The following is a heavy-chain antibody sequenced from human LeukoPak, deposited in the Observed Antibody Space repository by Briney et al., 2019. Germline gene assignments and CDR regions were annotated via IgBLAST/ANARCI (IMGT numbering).Heavy chain of an antibody. Sequence: SETLSLTCAVYGGSFSGYYWSWLRQPPGKGLEWIGEINHSGSTNYNPSLKSRVTISVDTSKNQFSLKLSSVTAADTAVYYCAIVDTAMVPTLWRSGRVDYWGQGTLVTVSS. V-gene: IGHV4-34*01. CDR2: INHSGST. CDR1: GGSFSGYY. D-gene: IGHD5-18*01. J-gene: IGHJ4*02. CDR3: AIVDTAMVPTLWRSGRVDY.